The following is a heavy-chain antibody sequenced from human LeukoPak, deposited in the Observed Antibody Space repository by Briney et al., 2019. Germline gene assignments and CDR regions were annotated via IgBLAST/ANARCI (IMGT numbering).Heavy chain of an antibody. Sequence: PGGSLRLSCAASGFTFSSYAMSWVRQAPGKGLEWVSAISSNGGSTYYANSVKGRFTISRDNSKNMLYLQMGSLRAEDMAVYYCARQMVRGVIGTHMDVWGQGTTVTVSS. D-gene: IGHD3-10*01. CDR2: ISSNGGST. CDR3: ARQMVRGVIGTHMDV. CDR1: GFTFSSYA. V-gene: IGHV3-64*01. J-gene: IGHJ6*02.